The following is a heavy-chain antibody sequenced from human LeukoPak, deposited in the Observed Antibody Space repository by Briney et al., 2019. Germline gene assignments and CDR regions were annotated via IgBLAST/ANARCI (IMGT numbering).Heavy chain of an antibody. CDR3: ARDRGYIYGYAFDY. CDR1: GFTFSSYW. Sequence: GGSLRLSRASSGFTFSSYWMHWFRQDPGKGLVWVSRINSDGSTTTYADSVKGRFTISRDNAKNTLYLQMNSLRAEDTAVYYCARDRGYIYGYAFDYWGQGTLVTVSS. CDR2: INSDGSTT. J-gene: IGHJ4*02. V-gene: IGHV3-74*01. D-gene: IGHD5-18*01.